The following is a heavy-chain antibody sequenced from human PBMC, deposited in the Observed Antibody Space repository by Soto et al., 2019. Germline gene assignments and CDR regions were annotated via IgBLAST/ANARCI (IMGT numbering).Heavy chain of an antibody. J-gene: IGHJ6*02. D-gene: IGHD1-7*01. CDR2: INAGNGNT. V-gene: IGHV1-3*01. CDR3: ARSPYWNYAYYYYGMDV. CDR1: GYTFTSYA. Sequence: ASVKVSFKASGYTFTSYAMHWVRQAPGQRHEWMGWINAGNGNTKYSQKFQGRVTITRDTSASTAYMELSSLRSEDTAVYYCARSPYWNYAYYYYGMDVWGQGTTVTVSS.